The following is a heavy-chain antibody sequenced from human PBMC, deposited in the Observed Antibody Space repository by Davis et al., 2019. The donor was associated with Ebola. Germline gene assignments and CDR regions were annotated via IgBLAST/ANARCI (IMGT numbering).Heavy chain of an antibody. D-gene: IGHD3-22*01. CDR3: ARDPYYYDSSGYWVDY. CDR1: GGSIRGYH. Sequence: MPSETLSLTCTVSGGSIRGYHWSWIRQSPGKGLEWIGYIYDSGFTNYNPSLKNRVTLSLDKSKNQFSLKLSSVTAADTAVYYCARDPYYYDSSGYWVDYWGQGTLVTVSS. CDR2: IYDSGFT. J-gene: IGHJ4*02. V-gene: IGHV4-59*12.